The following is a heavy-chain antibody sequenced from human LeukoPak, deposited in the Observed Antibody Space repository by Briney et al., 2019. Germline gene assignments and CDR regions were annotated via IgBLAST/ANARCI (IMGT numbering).Heavy chain of an antibody. V-gene: IGHV3-53*01. CDR3: ARGFSYYYGSGSSQFDY. D-gene: IGHD3-10*01. CDR1: GFTVSSNY. J-gene: IGHJ4*02. CDR2: IYSGGST. Sequence: GGSLRLSCAASGFTVSSNYMSWVRQAPGKELEWVSVIYSGGSTYYADDVKGRFTISRDNSMNTLYIQMNRLRAEDTAVYYCARGFSYYYGSGSSQFDYWGQGTLVTVSS.